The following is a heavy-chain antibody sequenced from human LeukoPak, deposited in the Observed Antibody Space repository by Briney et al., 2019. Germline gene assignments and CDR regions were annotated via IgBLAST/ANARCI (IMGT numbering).Heavy chain of an antibody. D-gene: IGHD1-20*01. V-gene: IGHV1-8*03. CDR2: VNCDNENT. CDR1: GYTFTSFD. Sequence: ASVKVSCKTSGYTFTSFDINWVRHTPGHGPEWMGWVNCDNENTRYARKFQGRVAITRDTSTRTVYLELNNLSSDDTAMYYCTRGPFLNGNAYNWFDPWGQGTLVTVSS. J-gene: IGHJ5*02. CDR3: TRGPFLNGNAYNWFDP.